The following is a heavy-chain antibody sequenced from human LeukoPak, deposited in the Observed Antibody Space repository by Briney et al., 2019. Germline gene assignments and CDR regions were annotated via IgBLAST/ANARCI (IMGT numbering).Heavy chain of an antibody. CDR2: IIPIFGTA. V-gene: IGHV1-69*13. J-gene: IGHJ5*02. D-gene: IGHD3-22*01. CDR1: GGTFSSYA. CDR3: ARDRDDSSGYYSRYNNWFDP. Sequence: SVKVSCKASGGTFSSYAISWVRQAPGQGLEWMGGIIPIFGTANYAQKFQGRVTITADESTSTAYMELSSLRSEDTAVYYCARDRDDSSGYYSRYNNWFDPWGQGTLVTVSS.